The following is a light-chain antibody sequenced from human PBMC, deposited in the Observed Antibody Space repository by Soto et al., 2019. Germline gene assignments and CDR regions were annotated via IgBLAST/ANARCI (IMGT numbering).Light chain of an antibody. Sequence: EIVMTQSPATLSVSPWERATLSCRASQSVNSNLAWYQQKPGQAPRLLIYGASTRATGIPARFSGSGSGTEIPLTINRLPSEDFAVYYCQQYNNWPRTFGQGTKVDIK. J-gene: IGKJ1*01. CDR2: GAS. CDR3: QQYNNWPRT. CDR1: QSVNSN. V-gene: IGKV3-15*01.